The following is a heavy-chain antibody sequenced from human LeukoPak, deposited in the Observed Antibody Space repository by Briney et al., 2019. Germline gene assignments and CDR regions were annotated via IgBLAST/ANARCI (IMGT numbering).Heavy chain of an antibody. V-gene: IGHV1-2*02. J-gene: IGHJ5*02. CDR1: RFTFSAYY. Sequence: ASVKVSCKASRFTFSAYYIHWVRQAPGQGLEWMGWINANSGATKYAQRFQGRVTMTRDTSVNTAYMEVTGLKSDDTAIYFCTRGKPTTVLTPWWFDPWGQGTLVTVSS. CDR2: INANSGAT. D-gene: IGHD4-23*01. CDR3: TRGKPTTVLTPWWFDP.